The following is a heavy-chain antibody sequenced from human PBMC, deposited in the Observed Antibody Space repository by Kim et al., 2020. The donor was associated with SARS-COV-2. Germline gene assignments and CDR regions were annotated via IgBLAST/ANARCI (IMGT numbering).Heavy chain of an antibody. D-gene: IGHD3-9*01. CDR1: GYTFTSYD. CDR2: MIPNSGNT. V-gene: IGHV1-8*02. Sequence: ASVKVSCKASGYTFTSYDINWVRQATGQGLECMGWMIPNSGNTGYAQKFQGRVTMTRNTSISTAYMELSSLRSEDTAVYYCARGRKTKIYYDMIKGVDPWGQGTLVTVSS. CDR3: ARGRKTKIYYDMIKGVDP. J-gene: IGHJ5*02.